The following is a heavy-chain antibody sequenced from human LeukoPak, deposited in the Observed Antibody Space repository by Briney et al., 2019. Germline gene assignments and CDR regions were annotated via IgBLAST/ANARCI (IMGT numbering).Heavy chain of an antibody. CDR2: INHSGST. Sequence: SETLSLTCAVYGGSFSGCYWSWIRQPPGKGLEWIGEINHSGSTNYNPSLKSRVTISVDTSKNQFSLKLSSVTAADTAVYYCARGTSLLAYCGGDCYGFDYWGQGTLVTVSS. D-gene: IGHD2-21*02. CDR1: GGSFSGCY. V-gene: IGHV4-34*01. CDR3: ARGTSLLAYCGGDCYGFDY. J-gene: IGHJ4*02.